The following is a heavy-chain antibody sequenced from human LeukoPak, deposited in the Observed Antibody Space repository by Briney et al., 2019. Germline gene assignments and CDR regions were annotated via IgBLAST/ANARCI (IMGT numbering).Heavy chain of an antibody. CDR1: GYTFTSYG. Sequence: ASVKVSCKASGYTFTSYGIIWVRQAPGQGLEWMGWMNPNSGNTGYAQKFQGRVTMTRNTSISTAYMELSNLRSEDTAVYYCAREGSSGYYFDYWGQGTLVTVSS. CDR3: AREGSSGYYFDY. V-gene: IGHV1-8*02. D-gene: IGHD3-22*01. CDR2: MNPNSGNT. J-gene: IGHJ4*02.